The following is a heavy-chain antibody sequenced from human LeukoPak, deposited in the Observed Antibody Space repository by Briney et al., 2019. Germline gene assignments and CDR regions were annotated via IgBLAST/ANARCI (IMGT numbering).Heavy chain of an antibody. Sequence: GGSLRLSCAASGFTFSSYSMNWVRQAPGKGLEWVSSISSSSYIYYADSVKGRFTISRDNAKNSLYLQMNSLRAEDTAVYYCARDASYDPYLDYWGQGTLVTVSS. J-gene: IGHJ4*02. V-gene: IGHV3-21*01. CDR3: ARDASYDPYLDY. CDR1: GFTFSSYS. CDR2: ISSSSYI. D-gene: IGHD3-22*01.